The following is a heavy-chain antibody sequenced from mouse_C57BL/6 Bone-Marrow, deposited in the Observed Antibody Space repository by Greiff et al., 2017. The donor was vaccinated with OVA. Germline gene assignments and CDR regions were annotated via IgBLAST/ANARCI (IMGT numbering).Heavy chain of an antibody. Sequence: QVQLQQSGAELMKPGASVKLSCKATGYTFTGYWIEWVKQRPGHGLEWIGEILPGSGSTNYNEKFKGKATFTADTSSNTAYMHLSSLTTEDSAIYYCARDGNYYGGGYWYFDVWGTGTTVTVSS. J-gene: IGHJ1*03. CDR2: ILPGSGST. V-gene: IGHV1-9*01. CDR1: GYTFTGYW. CDR3: ARDGNYYGGGYWYFDV. D-gene: IGHD2-1*01.